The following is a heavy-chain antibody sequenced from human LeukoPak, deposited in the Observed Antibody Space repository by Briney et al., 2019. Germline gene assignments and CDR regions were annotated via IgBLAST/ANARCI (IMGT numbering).Heavy chain of an antibody. J-gene: IGHJ4*02. V-gene: IGHV3-43*02. Sequence: GGSLRLSCAASGFTFDDYAMHWVRHAPGKGLEWVSLISGDGGSTYYADSVKGRFTISRDNSKNSLYLQVNSLRTEDTALYYCAKDKLRLGESILDYWGQGTLVTVSS. CDR3: AKDKLRLGESILDY. D-gene: IGHD3-16*01. CDR2: ISGDGGST. CDR1: GFTFDDYA.